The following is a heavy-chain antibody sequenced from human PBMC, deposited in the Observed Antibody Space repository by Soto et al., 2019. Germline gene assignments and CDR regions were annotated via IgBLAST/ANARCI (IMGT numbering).Heavy chain of an antibody. J-gene: IGHJ5*02. CDR1: GFTFSSYA. CDR3: AKDRGSGWYRSFNWFDP. CDR2: IGGSGGST. Sequence: PGGSLRLSCAASGFTFSSYAMSWVRQAPGKGLEWVSAIGGSGGSTYYADSVKGRFTISRDNSKNTLYLQMNSLRAEDTAVYYCAKDRGSGWYRSFNWFDPWGQGTLVTVSS. V-gene: IGHV3-23*01. D-gene: IGHD6-19*01.